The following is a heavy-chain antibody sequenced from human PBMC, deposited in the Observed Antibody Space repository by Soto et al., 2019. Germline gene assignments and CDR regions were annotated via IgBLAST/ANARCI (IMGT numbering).Heavy chain of an antibody. D-gene: IGHD5-18*01. J-gene: IGHJ5*02. CDR2: IYYSGST. CDR3: ARHEARRYSYGYWFDP. Sequence: SETLSLTCTVSGGSISSSSYYWGWIRQPPGKGLEWIGSIYYSGSTYYNPSLKSRVTISVDTSKNQFSLKLSSVTAADTAVYYCARHEARRYSYGYWFDPWGQGALVTVSS. V-gene: IGHV4-39*01. CDR1: GGSISSSSYY.